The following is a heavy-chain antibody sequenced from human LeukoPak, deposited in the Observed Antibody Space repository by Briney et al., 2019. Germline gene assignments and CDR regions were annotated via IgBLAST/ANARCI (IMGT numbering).Heavy chain of an antibody. D-gene: IGHD6-13*01. Sequence: SGKVSCKASGYIFTNYGISWGRQAPGQGLEWMGGIIPIVGTANYAQKLQGRVTITADESTSTAYLELSSLRSEDTAVYYCARATAAGTPRFDSWAQGTLVTVSS. CDR2: IIPIVGTA. V-gene: IGHV1-69*13. CDR3: ARATAAGTPRFDS. J-gene: IGHJ4*02. CDR1: GYIFTNYG.